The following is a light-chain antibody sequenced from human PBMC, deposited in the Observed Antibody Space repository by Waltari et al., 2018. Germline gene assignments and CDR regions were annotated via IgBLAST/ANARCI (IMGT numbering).Light chain of an antibody. CDR2: GAS. CDR1: QTVSTTY. J-gene: IGKJ4*01. V-gene: IGKV3-20*01. Sequence: EIALTQFPGTLSLSPGERATISCRASQTVSTTYFAWSQQKPGQAPTLLIYGASSRPTGIPDRFSGSGSGTDFSLTISSLEPEDFAVYYCQQYDISPLTFGGGTKVEIK. CDR3: QQYDISPLT.